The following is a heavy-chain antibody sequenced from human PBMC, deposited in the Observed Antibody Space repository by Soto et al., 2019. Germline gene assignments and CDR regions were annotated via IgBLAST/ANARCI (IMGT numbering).Heavy chain of an antibody. Sequence: ASVKVSCKASGYTFTSYDINWVRQATGQGLEWMGWMNPNSGNTGYAQKFQGRVTMTRNTSISTAYMELRSLRSDDTAVYYCARMGDYGSIGWFDPWGQGTLVTVSS. CDR2: MNPNSGNT. CDR1: GYTFTSYD. D-gene: IGHD4-17*01. V-gene: IGHV1-8*01. J-gene: IGHJ5*02. CDR3: ARMGDYGSIGWFDP.